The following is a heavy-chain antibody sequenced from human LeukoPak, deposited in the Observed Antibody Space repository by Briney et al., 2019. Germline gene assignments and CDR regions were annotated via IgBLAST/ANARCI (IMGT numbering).Heavy chain of an antibody. D-gene: IGHD3-3*01. CDR1: GYTFTDYY. V-gene: IGHV1-2*02. Sequence: ASVKVSCKASGYTFTDYYMHWVRQAPGQGLEWMSWINPYTGGTNYAQRFQGRVTMTRDTSISTAYMELNSLRSDDTAVYYCARGWSGPYYFDHWGQGTLVTVSS. CDR2: INPYTGGT. CDR3: ARGWSGPYYFDH. J-gene: IGHJ4*02.